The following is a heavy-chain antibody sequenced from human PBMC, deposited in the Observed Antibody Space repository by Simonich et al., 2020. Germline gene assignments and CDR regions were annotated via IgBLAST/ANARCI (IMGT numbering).Heavy chain of an antibody. D-gene: IGHD3-10*01. Sequence: GGGLVKPGGSLRLSFAASGFTFSSYRMNWVRQAPGKGLEWVSSISSSSSYIYYEDSVKGRFNISRDNAKNSLYLQMNSLIAEDTAVYYCARDTSYYGSGSYYFDYWGQGTLVTVSS. V-gene: IGHV3-21*01. CDR2: ISSSSSYI. CDR3: ARDTSYYGSGSYYFDY. J-gene: IGHJ4*02. CDR1: GFTFSSYR.